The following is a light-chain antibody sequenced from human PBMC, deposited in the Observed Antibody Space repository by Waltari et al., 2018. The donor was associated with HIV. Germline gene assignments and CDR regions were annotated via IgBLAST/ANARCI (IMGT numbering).Light chain of an antibody. J-gene: IGLJ3*02. CDR2: GNS. CDR3: QSYDSSLSGWV. V-gene: IGLV1-40*01. Sequence: QSVLTQPPSLSGAPGQRGTIPCTGSSPNIGAGSAIQWYQQLPGTAPKLLIYGNSNRPSGVPDRFSGSKSGTSASLAITGLQAEDEADYYCQSYDSSLSGWVFGGGTKLTVL. CDR1: SPNIGAGSA.